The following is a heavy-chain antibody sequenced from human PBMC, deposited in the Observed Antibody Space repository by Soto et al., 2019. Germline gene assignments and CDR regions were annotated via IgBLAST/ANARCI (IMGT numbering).Heavy chain of an antibody. CDR2: INHSGST. D-gene: IGHD6-13*01. Sequence: ASETLSVTCSFYCGSFSGYYLSLILQPPGKGLEWIGEINHSGSTNYNPSLKSRVTISVDTSKNQFSLKLSSVTAADTAVYYCARGIAAAGGDWFDPWGQGTLVTVSS. CDR3: ARGIAAAGGDWFDP. CDR1: CGSFSGYY. V-gene: IGHV4-34*01. J-gene: IGHJ5*02.